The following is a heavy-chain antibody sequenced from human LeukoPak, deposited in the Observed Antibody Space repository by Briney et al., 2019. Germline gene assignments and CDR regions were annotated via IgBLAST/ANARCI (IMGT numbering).Heavy chain of an antibody. J-gene: IGHJ4*02. CDR1: GFTFSSYA. Sequence: PGGSLRLSCAASGFTFSSYAMSWVRQAPGKGLEWVSDISGSGGSTYYADSVKGRFTISRDNSKNTLYLQMNSLRAEDTAVYYCARGDYDFWSGYYWLDYWGQGTLVTVSS. CDR3: ARGDYDFWSGYYWLDY. D-gene: IGHD3-3*01. CDR2: ISGSGGST. V-gene: IGHV3-23*01.